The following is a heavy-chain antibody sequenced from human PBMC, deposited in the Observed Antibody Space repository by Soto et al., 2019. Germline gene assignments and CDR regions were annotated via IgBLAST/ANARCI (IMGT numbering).Heavy chain of an antibody. J-gene: IGHJ6*02. CDR2: MYHSGST. D-gene: IGHD3-10*01. V-gene: IGHV4-39*01. CDR3: ARGSGAYYYYGMDV. CDR1: GGSIRSNSDF. Sequence: SETLSLTCTVSGGSIRSNSDFLAWVRQPPGKGLEWIGTMYHSGSTYSNPSLKSRVTISVDTPKKQFSLKLTSVTAADTGVYYCARGSGAYYYYGMDVWGQGTTVTVSS.